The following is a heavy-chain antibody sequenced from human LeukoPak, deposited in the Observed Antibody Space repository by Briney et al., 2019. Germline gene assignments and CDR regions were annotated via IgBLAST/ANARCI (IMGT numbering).Heavy chain of an antibody. V-gene: IGHV3-30-3*01. Sequence: GGSLRLSCAASGFTFSSYAMHWVRQAPGKGLEWVAVISYDGSNKYYADSVKGRFTISRDNSKNTLCLQMNSLRAEDTAVYYCARGVAGSLDYWGQGTLVTVSS. J-gene: IGHJ4*02. CDR3: ARGVAGSLDY. D-gene: IGHD6-19*01. CDR1: GFTFSSYA. CDR2: ISYDGSNK.